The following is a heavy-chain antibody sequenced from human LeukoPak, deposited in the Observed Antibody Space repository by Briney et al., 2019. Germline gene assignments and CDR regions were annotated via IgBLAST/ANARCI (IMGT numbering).Heavy chain of an antibody. CDR3: ARSQDYQYYFDF. J-gene: IGHJ4*02. D-gene: IGHD4-11*01. CDR2: ISSRSSYI. CDR1: GFTFNSHS. V-gene: IGHV3-21*01. Sequence: PGGSLRLFCAASGFTFNSHSMIWVRQAPGKGLEWVSSISSRSSYIYYADSVQGRFTISRDNAKNSLYLQMNSLTAEDTAVYYCARSQDYQYYFDFWGQGTPVTVSS.